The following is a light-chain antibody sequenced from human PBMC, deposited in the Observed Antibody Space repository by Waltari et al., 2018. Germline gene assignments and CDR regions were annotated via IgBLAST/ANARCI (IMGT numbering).Light chain of an antibody. CDR1: SLRSYY. CDR3: QVWDANTDPGV. Sequence: SSELTQDPTVSVAMGQTFRITCQGDSLRSYYASWYQQRPGQAPVLVLFDRNDRPSGVPDRFSGSTSDNTAVLTITGAQAEDEASYYCQVWDANTDPGVFGTGTEVTVL. V-gene: IGLV3-19*01. CDR2: DRN. J-gene: IGLJ1*01.